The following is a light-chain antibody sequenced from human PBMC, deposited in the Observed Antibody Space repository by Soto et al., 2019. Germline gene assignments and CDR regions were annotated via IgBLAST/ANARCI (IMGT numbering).Light chain of an antibody. CDR1: PGISSG. CDR2: DAS. Sequence: IPLSQCPSSMSGSXGDRVTITCRASPGISSGLAGYQQKPGTAPKLXXYDASSLESGGPSRFSGSGSGTDFTRTISSLQPEDFATYYGQQFNNYPITFGQGTRLEIK. V-gene: IGKV1D-13*01. J-gene: IGKJ5*01. CDR3: QQFNNYPIT.